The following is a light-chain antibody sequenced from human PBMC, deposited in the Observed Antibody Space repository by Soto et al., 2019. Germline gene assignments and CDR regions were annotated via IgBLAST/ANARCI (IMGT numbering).Light chain of an antibody. CDR3: TSYTSSSTLGV. CDR1: SNDVGAYNY. Sequence: QSALTQPASVSGSPGQSITISCTGTSNDVGAYNYVSWYQHHPGKAPKLMIYEVSNRPSGVSNRFSGSKSGNTASLTISGLQAEDEADYYCTSYTSSSTLGVFGTGTKLTVL. V-gene: IGLV2-14*01. J-gene: IGLJ1*01. CDR2: EVS.